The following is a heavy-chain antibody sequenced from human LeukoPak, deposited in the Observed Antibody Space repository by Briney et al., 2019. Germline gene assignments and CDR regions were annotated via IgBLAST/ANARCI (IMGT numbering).Heavy chain of an antibody. D-gene: IGHD6-13*01. J-gene: IGHJ4*02. V-gene: IGHV3-23*01. Sequence: GGSLRLSCAAAGFTFNSYAMSWVRQAPGKGLEWVSTISGSDGRTYYADSVKGRFTISRDNSKNTLYLQMNSLRAEDTAVYYCANPSRASSSWYLFDYWGQGTLVTVSS. CDR3: ANPSRASSSWYLFDY. CDR2: ISGSDGRT. CDR1: GFTFNSYA.